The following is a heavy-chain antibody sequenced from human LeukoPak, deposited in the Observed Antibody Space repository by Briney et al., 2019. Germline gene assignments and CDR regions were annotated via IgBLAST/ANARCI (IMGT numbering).Heavy chain of an antibody. CDR2: INSDGSST. J-gene: IGHJ4*02. CDR1: GFTFSSYW. D-gene: IGHD5-12*01. V-gene: IGHV3-74*01. Sequence: GGSLRLSCAASGFTFSSYWMHWVRQTPGKGLVWVSRINSDGSSTSYADSVKGRFTISRDNAKNTLYLQMNSLRAEDTAVYYCARGYSGYDFYYFDYWGQGTLVTVSS. CDR3: ARGYSGYDFYYFDY.